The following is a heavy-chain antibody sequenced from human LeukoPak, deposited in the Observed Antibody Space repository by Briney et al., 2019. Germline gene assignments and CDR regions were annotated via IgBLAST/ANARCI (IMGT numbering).Heavy chain of an antibody. CDR3: ARVSKSYYDSSGSPPYYFDY. V-gene: IGHV1-69*05. CDR2: IIPIFGTA. CDR1: GGTFSSYA. D-gene: IGHD3-22*01. J-gene: IGHJ4*02. Sequence: SVKVSCKASGGTFSSYAISWVRQAPGQGLEWMGGIIPIFGTANYAQKFQGRVTITTDESTSTAYMELSSLRSEDTAVYYCARVSKSYYDSSGSPPYYFDYWGQGTLVTVSS.